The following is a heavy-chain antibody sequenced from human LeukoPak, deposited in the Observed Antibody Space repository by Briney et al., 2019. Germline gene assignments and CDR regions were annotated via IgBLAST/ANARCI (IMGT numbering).Heavy chain of an antibody. V-gene: IGHV1-69*01. J-gene: IGHJ5*02. D-gene: IGHD3-10*01. Sequence: VASVKVSCKASGGTFSSYAISWVRQAPGQGLEWMGGIIPIFGTANYAQKFQGRVTITADESTSTAYMELSSLRSEDTAVYYCARNMVRGVIIRYWWFDPWGQGTLVTVSS. CDR1: GGTFSSYA. CDR3: ARNMVRGVIIRYWWFDP. CDR2: IIPIFGTA.